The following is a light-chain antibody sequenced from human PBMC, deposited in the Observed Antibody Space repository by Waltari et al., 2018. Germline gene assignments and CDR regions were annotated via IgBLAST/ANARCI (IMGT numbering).Light chain of an antibody. V-gene: IGLV2-14*03. CDR2: DVS. J-gene: IGLJ2*01. CDR1: SSDVGHYNY. CDR3: SSFTSASTVGVI. Sequence: QSALTQPASVSGSPGQSITISCTGTSSDVGHYNYVSWYQQRPGKVPKLMIYDVSYRPSGISSRFSGSKSGSTASLTIYGLQAEDEADYYCSSFTSASTVGVIFGGGTKLTVL.